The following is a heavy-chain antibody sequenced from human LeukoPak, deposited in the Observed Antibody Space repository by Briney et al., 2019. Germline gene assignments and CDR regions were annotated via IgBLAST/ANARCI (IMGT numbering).Heavy chain of an antibody. Sequence: PSQTLSLTCTVSGGSISSGGYYWSWIRQHPGKGLEWIGYIYYSGSTYYNPSLKSRVTISVDTSKNQFSLKLSSVTAADTAVYYCARHRLIPYYYDSSGYFGGGPDAFDIWGQGTMVTVSS. CDR1: GGSISSGGYY. J-gene: IGHJ3*02. CDR3: ARHRLIPYYYDSSGYFGGGPDAFDI. CDR2: IYYSGST. D-gene: IGHD3-22*01. V-gene: IGHV4-31*03.